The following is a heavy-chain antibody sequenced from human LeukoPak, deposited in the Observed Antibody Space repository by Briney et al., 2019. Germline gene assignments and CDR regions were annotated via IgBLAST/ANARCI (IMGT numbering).Heavy chain of an antibody. CDR2: ISSSSSYI. D-gene: IGHD2-2*01. CDR1: GFTFSSYS. Sequence: GGSLRLSCAASGFTFSSYSMNWVRQAPGKGLEWVSSISSSSSYIYYADSVKGRFTISRDNAKNSLYLQMNSLRAEDTAVYYCAKGRRIPAYYYGMDVWGQGTTVTVSS. J-gene: IGHJ6*02. V-gene: IGHV3-21*04. CDR3: AKGRRIPAYYYGMDV.